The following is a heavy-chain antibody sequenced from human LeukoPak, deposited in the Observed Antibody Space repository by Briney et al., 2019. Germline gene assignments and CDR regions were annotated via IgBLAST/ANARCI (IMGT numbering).Heavy chain of an antibody. J-gene: IGHJ6*03. CDR3: ARGGQWDYYYYYYMDV. Sequence: GGSLRLSCAASGFTFSSYAMHWVRQAPGQGLEWMGWINPNSGGTNYAQRFQGRVTMTRDTSISTAYMELSRLRSDDTAVYYCARGGQWDYYYYYYMDVWGKGTTVTVSS. CDR1: GFTFSSYA. D-gene: IGHD6-19*01. V-gene: IGHV1-2*02. CDR2: INPNSGGT.